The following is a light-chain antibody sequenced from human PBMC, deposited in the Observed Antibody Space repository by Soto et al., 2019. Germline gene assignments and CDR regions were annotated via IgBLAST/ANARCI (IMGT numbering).Light chain of an antibody. CDR1: QSISSY. CDR3: QQSYSTPIT. V-gene: IGKV1-39*01. J-gene: IGKJ5*01. Sequence: DIQMTQSPSSLSASVGDRVTITCRASQSISSYLNWYQQKPGKAPKLLIYAASSLQSGVPSRFSGSGSGTDFTLTISSLQPEDCATYYCQQSYSTPITFGQGTRLEIK. CDR2: AAS.